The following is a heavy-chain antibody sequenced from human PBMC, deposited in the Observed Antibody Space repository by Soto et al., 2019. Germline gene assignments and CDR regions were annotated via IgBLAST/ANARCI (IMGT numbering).Heavy chain of an antibody. D-gene: IGHD3-3*01. CDR3: ARGQRFSDWFDP. Sequence: QVHLQESGPGLVKPSETLSLTCTVSGGAISTYYWTWIRQPAGKGLEWIGRIYSSGSTKYNPSLQSRVTMSLDTSNNQFPMRLTSVTDADTAVYYCARGQRFSDWFDPWGQGTLVTVSS. CDR1: GGAISTYY. CDR2: IYSSGST. J-gene: IGHJ5*02. V-gene: IGHV4-4*07.